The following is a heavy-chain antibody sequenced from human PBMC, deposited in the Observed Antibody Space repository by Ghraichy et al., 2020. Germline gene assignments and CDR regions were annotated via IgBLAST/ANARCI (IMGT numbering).Heavy chain of an antibody. V-gene: IGHV3-23*01. D-gene: IGHD3-16*01. CDR3: AKGGYVRDPLDY. CDR1: GFTFSSYA. CDR2: ISGSGGST. Sequence: GGSLRLSCAASGFTFSSYAMSWVRQAPGMGLEWVSAISGSGGSTYYTDTVKGRFTISRDNSKNMLYLQMNSLRAEDTALYNCAKGGYVRDPLDYWGQGTLVTVSS. J-gene: IGHJ4*02.